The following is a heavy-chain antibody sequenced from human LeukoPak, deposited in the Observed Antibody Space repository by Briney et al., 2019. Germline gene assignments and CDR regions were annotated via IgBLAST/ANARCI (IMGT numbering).Heavy chain of an antibody. CDR3: ARAEKPNWGNYYYYCMDV. D-gene: IGHD7-27*01. CDR1: GYTFTSYG. CDR2: ISAYNGNT. J-gene: IGHJ6*03. V-gene: IGHV1-18*01. Sequence: ASVKVSCEASGYTFTSYGINWVRQAPGQGLEWMGWISAYNGNTNYAQKLQGRVTMTTDTSTTTAYMELRGLRSDDTAVYYCARAEKPNWGNYYYYCMDVWGKGTTVTVSS.